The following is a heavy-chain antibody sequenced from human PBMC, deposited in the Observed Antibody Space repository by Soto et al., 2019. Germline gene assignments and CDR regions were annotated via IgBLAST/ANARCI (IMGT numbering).Heavy chain of an antibody. J-gene: IGHJ4*01. CDR3: ARQELGVGPVY. D-gene: IGHD3-16*01. V-gene: IGHV5-51*01. CDR2: IYPGDSDI. Sequence: GESLKISCKGSGYSFTTYWIGWVRQMPGKGLEWMGIIYPGDSDIRYSPSFQGQVTISADKSITTAYLQWSSLKASDTAMYYCARQELGVGPVYWGHGTLVTFSS. CDR1: GYSFTTYW.